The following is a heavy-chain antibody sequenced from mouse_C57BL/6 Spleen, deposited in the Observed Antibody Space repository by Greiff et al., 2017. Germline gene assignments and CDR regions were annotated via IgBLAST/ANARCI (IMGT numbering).Heavy chain of an antibody. CDR1: GYAFSSYW. D-gene: IGHD2-1*01. Sequence: VQLQQSGAELVKPGASVKISCKASGYAFSSYWMNWVKQRPGKGLEWIGQIYPGDGDTNYNGKFKGKATLTADKSSSTADMQLSSLTSEDSAVYFCARTMVKRAFDYWGQGTTLTVSS. CDR3: ARTMVKRAFDY. V-gene: IGHV1-80*01. CDR2: IYPGDGDT. J-gene: IGHJ2*01.